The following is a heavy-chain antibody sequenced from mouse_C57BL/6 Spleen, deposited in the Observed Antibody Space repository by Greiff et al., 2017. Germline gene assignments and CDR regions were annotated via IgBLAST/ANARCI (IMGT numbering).Heavy chain of an antibody. V-gene: IGHV1-81*01. D-gene: IGHD1-1*01. CDR2: IYPRSGNT. CDR1: GYTFTSYG. J-gene: IGHJ2*01. Sequence: QVQLKESGAELARPGASVKLSCKASGYTFTSYGISWVKQRTGQGLAWIGEIYPRSGNTYYNEKFKGKATLTADKSSSTAYMELRSLTSEDSAVYFCARKGYGSSYYVDYWGQGTTLTVSA. CDR3: ARKGYGSSYYVDY.